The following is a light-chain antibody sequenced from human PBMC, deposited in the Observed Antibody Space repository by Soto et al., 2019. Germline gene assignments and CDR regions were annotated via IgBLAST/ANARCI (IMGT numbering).Light chain of an antibody. J-gene: IGKJ4*01. CDR3: QERGKRPPAA. CDR2: TAS. CDR1: ENVGRN. Sequence: VVTQSPATLSLSPREGATLSCRVSENVGRNFAWYQLTPGQAPRLLIHTASYRATGGPAMFSGSRAYTDLTLPISSLVHEDVAIYYCQERGKRPPAAFGGGTKVDIK. V-gene: IGKV3-11*01.